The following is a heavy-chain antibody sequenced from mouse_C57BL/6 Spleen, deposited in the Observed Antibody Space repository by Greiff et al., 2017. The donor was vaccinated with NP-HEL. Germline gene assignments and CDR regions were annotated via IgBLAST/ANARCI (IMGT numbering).Heavy chain of an antibody. D-gene: IGHD3-2*02. CDR1: GYSITSGYD. CDR2: ISYSGST. CDR3: ARASSGYYAMDY. Sequence: DVKLVESGPGMVKPSQSLSLTCTVTGYSITSGYDWHWIRHFPGNKLEWMGYISYSGSTNYNPSLKSRISITHDTSKNHFFLKLNSVTTEDTATYYCARASSGYYAMDYWGQGTSVTVSS. J-gene: IGHJ4*01. V-gene: IGHV3-1*01.